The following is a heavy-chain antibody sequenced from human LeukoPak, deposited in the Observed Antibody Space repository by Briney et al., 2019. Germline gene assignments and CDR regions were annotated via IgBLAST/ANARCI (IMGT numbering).Heavy chain of an antibody. CDR2: TCYRSTWYN. CDR1: GDSVSSNSVT. V-gene: IGHV6-1*01. CDR3: ARRLTQYDCFDP. D-gene: IGHD2-2*01. J-gene: IGHJ5*02. Sequence: SQTLSLTCAISGDSVSSNSVTWNWIRQSPSRGLEWLVRTCYRSTWYNDYAVSVRGRITVNPDTSKNQFSLHLNSVTPEDTAVYYCARRLTQYDCFDPWGQGILVTVSS.